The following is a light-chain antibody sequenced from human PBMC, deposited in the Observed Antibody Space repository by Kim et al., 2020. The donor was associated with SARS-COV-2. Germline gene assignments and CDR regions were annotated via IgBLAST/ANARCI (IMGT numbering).Light chain of an antibody. CDR1: QGVGRN. Sequence: VVMTQSPATLSVSPGERATLSCRASQGVGRNLAWYQQKPGQAPSLLIYGASTRATGVPARFSGSGSGTDFTLTISRLQSEDFALYYCQQYNYWPPGTFGQGTKLEIK. J-gene: IGKJ2*01. CDR2: GAS. V-gene: IGKV3-15*01. CDR3: QQYNYWPPGT.